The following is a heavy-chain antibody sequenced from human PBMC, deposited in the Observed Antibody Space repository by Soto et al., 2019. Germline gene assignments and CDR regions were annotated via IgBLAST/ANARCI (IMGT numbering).Heavy chain of an antibody. CDR2: IYYSGST. J-gene: IGHJ4*02. V-gene: IGHV4-31*03. D-gene: IGHD3-10*01. CDR3: ARDRGGSGSYYDN. CDR1: GGSISSGGYY. Sequence: QVQLQESGPGLVKPSQTLSLTCTVSGGSISSGGYYWSWIRQHPGKGLEWIGYIYYSGSTYYNPSLTSRVTISVDTSKNQFSLKLSSVTAADTAVYYCARDRGGSGSYYDNWGQGTLVTVSS.